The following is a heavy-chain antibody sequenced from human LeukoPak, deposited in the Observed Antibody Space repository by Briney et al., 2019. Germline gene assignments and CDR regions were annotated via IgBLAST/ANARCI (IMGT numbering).Heavy chain of an antibody. CDR3: AREGYYYDSSGYYFDAFDI. V-gene: IGHV4-30-4*01. CDR1: GGSISSGDYY. D-gene: IGHD3-22*01. Sequence: PSQTLSLTCTVSGGSISSGDYYWSWIRQPPGKGLEWIGYIYYSGSTYYNPSLKSRVTISVETSKKQFSLKLSSVTAADTAVYYCAREGYYYDSSGYYFDAFDIWGQGTMVTVSS. CDR2: IYYSGST. J-gene: IGHJ3*02.